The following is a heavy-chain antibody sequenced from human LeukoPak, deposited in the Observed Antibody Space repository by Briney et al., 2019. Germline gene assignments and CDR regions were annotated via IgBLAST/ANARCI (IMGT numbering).Heavy chain of an antibody. CDR1: GFTFSTYW. Sequence: PGGSLRLSCAASGFTFSTYWMHWVRQAPGEGLVWVSFINSDGSGTGYADSVKGRFTVSRDNAKNTLYLKRNILRAEDRVVNYGSYVSGREGYMDVWGKGPRSPSP. V-gene: IGHV3-74*01. J-gene: IGHJ6*03. CDR3: SYVSGREGYMDV. CDR2: INSDGSGT. D-gene: IGHD3-10*01.